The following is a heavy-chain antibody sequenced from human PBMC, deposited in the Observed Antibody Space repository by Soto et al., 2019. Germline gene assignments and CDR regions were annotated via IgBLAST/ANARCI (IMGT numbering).Heavy chain of an antibody. CDR2: IYYSGST. CDR3: ARDRNADRKFHSGGIDV. Sequence: QVQLQESGPGLVKPSQTLSLTCTVSGGSISSGGYYWSWIRQHPGKGLEWIGYIYYSGSTYYNPSLKSRVTIAVGTSKNQLSLKLSSVTAAGTAVYYCARDRNADRKFHSGGIDVWGQGTTVTVSS. V-gene: IGHV4-31*03. CDR1: GGSISSGGYY. D-gene: IGHD2-2*01. J-gene: IGHJ6*02.